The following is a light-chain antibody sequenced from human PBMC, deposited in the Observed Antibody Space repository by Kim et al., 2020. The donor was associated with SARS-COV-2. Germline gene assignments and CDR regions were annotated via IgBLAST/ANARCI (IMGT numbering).Light chain of an antibody. CDR2: GKN. Sequence: AMGKKGRRKRKGESRRGVQERWYQKRQGQAPIRGIYGKNKRPGGIPDRFAGSTARDTASLTITGAQAEEEADYYCNSRDSSHRGVFGGGTQLTVL. CDR1: SRRGVQ. V-gene: IGLV3-19*01. J-gene: IGLJ3*02. CDR3: NSRDSSHRGV.